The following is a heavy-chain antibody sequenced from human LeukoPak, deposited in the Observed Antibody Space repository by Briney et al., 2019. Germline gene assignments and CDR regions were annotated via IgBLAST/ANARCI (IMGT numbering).Heavy chain of an antibody. CDR2: ISAYNGNT. CDR3: ARDQRYFDWLFVWFDP. J-gene: IGHJ5*02. Sequence: GASVKVSCKASGYTFTSYGISWVRQAPGQGLEWMGWISAYNGNTNYAQKLQGRVTMTTDTSTSTAYMELRSLRSDDTAVYYCARDQRYFDWLFVWFDPWGQGTLVTVSS. CDR1: GYTFTSYG. V-gene: IGHV1-18*04. D-gene: IGHD3-9*01.